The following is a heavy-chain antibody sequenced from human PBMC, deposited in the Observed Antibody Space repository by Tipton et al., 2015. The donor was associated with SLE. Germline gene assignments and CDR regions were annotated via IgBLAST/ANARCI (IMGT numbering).Heavy chain of an antibody. CDR3: ARDCTTGVCYTTSFDY. J-gene: IGHJ4*02. D-gene: IGHD2-8*01. CDR2: INHSGST. CDR1: GGSFSDYS. Sequence: TLSLTCAVYGGSFSDYSWSWIRQPPGKGLEWIGEINHSGSTNYNPSIKSRVTISIDTSKNQFSLRRSALTAADTAVYYCARDCTTGVCYTTSFDYWGQGTLVTVSP. V-gene: IGHV4-34*01.